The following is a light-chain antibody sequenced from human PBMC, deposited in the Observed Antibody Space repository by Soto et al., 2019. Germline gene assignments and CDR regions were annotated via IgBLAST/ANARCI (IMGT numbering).Light chain of an antibody. J-gene: IGKJ2*01. V-gene: IGKV3D-15*01. CDR1: QSVSSSY. CDR3: QQYNNWPPYT. Sequence: TVMTQSPDTLSVSPGERATLSCRASQSVSSSYLAWYQQKPGQAPRLLIYGASSRATGIPDRFSGSGSGTEFTLSISSLQSEDFAVYYCQQYNNWPPYTFGQGTKVDIK. CDR2: GAS.